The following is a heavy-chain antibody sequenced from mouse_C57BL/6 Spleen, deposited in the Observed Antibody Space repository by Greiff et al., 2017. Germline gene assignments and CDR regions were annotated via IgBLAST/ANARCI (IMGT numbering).Heavy chain of an antibody. CDR1: GFSLTSYA. Sequence: VKLVESGPGLVAPSQTLSITCTVSGFSLTSYAISWVRQPPGKGLEWLGVIWTGGGTNYNSAIKSRLSISKDNYKSHVFLKMNSLQTDDTARYYCASQANWDVAWVAYWGQGTLVTVSA. D-gene: IGHD4-1*01. V-gene: IGHV2-9-1*01. J-gene: IGHJ3*01. CDR3: ASQANWDVAWVAY. CDR2: IWTGGGT.